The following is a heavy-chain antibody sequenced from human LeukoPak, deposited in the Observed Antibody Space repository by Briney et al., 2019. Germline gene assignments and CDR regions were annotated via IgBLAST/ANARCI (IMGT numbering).Heavy chain of an antibody. J-gene: IGHJ5*02. CDR1: GYTFTSYD. D-gene: IGHD2-15*01. CDR3: ARGIVVVVAATHWFDP. CDR2: MNPNSGNT. Sequence: GASVKVSCKASGYTFTSYDINWVRQATGQGLEWMGWMNPNSGNTGYAQKFQGRVTMTRNTSISTAYMELSSLRSEDTAVYYCARGIVVVVAATHWFDPWGQGTLVTVSS. V-gene: IGHV1-8*01.